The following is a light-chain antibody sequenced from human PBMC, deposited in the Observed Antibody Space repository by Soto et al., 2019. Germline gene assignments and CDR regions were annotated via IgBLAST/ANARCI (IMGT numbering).Light chain of an antibody. CDR3: AAWDDSLSAVV. CDR2: RNN. J-gene: IGLJ2*01. CDR1: SSNIGSNY. Sequence: SVLTQPPSASGTPGQRVTISCSGSSSNIGSNYVYWYQQLPGTAPKLLIYRNNQRPSGVPDQFSGSKSGTSASLAISGLRSEDEADYYCAAWDDSLSAVVFGGGTKVTVL. V-gene: IGLV1-47*01.